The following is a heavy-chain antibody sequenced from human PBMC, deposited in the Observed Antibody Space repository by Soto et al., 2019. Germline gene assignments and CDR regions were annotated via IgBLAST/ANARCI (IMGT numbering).Heavy chain of an antibody. Sequence: PGGSLRLSCAASGFTFSSYSMNWVRQAPGKGLEWVSSISSSSSYIYYADSVKGRFTISRDNAKNSLYLQMNSLRAEDTSVYYFARYASSRYAGRAYYFYGMDGWGQGTTVTVSS. J-gene: IGHJ6*02. CDR2: ISSSSSYI. CDR1: GFTFSSYS. D-gene: IGHD3-9*01. CDR3: ARYASSRYAGRAYYFYGMDG. V-gene: IGHV3-21*01.